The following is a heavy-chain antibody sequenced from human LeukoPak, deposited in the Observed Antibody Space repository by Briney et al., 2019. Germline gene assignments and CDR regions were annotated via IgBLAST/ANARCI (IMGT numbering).Heavy chain of an antibody. CDR1: GGSNSSSSYY. CDR3: ARGGRSRWHAFDI. J-gene: IGHJ3*02. V-gene: IGHV4-39*01. D-gene: IGHD2-2*01. Sequence: SETLSLTCTVSGGSNSSSSYYWGWIRQPPGKGLEWIGSIYYSGSTYYNPSLKSRVTISVDTSKNQFSLKLSSVTTADTAVYYCARGGRSRWHAFDIWGQGTMVTVSS. CDR2: IYYSGST.